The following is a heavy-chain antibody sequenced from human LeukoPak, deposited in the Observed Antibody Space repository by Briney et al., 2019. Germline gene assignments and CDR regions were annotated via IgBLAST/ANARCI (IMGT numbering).Heavy chain of an antibody. CDR3: ASWSESDTIFGVPRGNWFDP. CDR2: IIPILGIA. Sequence: SVKVSCKASGGTFSSYTISWVRQAPGQGLEWMGRIIPILGIANYAQKFQGRVTITADKSTSTAHMELSSLRSEDTAVYYCASWSESDTIFGVPRGNWFDPWGQGTLVTVSS. J-gene: IGHJ5*02. CDR1: GGTFSSYT. V-gene: IGHV1-69*02. D-gene: IGHD3-3*01.